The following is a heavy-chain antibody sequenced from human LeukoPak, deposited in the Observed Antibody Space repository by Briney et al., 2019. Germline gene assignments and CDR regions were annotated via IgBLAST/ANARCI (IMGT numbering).Heavy chain of an antibody. V-gene: IGHV5-51*01. CDR2: IYPGDSDT. CDR3: ARRNSHYYGSGSSDY. D-gene: IGHD3-10*01. Sequence: GESLQISCKGSGYSFTSYWIGWVRQMPGKGLEWMGIIYPGDSDTRYSPSFQGQVTISADKSISTAYLQWSSLKASDTAMYYCARRNSHYYGSGSSDYWGQGTLVTVSS. J-gene: IGHJ4*02. CDR1: GYSFTSYW.